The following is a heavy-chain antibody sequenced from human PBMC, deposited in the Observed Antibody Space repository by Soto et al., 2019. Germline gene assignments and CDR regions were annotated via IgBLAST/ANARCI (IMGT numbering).Heavy chain of an antibody. CDR3: AREDALVATISDNWFDP. CDR1: GFTFSSYS. Sequence: VGSLRLSCAASGFTFSSYSMNWVRQAPGKGLEWVSYISSSSSTIYYADSVKGRFTISRDNAKNSLYLQMNSLRAEDTAVYYCAREDALVATISDNWFDPWGQGTLVTVSS. V-gene: IGHV3-48*01. J-gene: IGHJ5*02. D-gene: IGHD2-15*01. CDR2: ISSSSSTI.